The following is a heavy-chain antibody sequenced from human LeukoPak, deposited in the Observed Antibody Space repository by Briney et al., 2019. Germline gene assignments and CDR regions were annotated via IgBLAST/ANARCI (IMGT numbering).Heavy chain of an antibody. CDR2: ISYDGSNK. Sequence: GRSLRLSCAASGFTFSSYGMHWVRQAPGKGLDWVAVISYDGSNKYYADSVKGRFTISRDNSKNTLFLQRNSLRAEDTAVYYCAKGSNRGVATIDYWGQGTLVTVSS. CDR3: AKGSNRGVATIDY. V-gene: IGHV3-30*18. D-gene: IGHD5-12*01. CDR1: GFTFSSYG. J-gene: IGHJ4*02.